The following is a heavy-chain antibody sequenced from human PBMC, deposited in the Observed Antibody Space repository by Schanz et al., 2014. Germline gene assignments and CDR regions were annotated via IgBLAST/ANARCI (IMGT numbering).Heavy chain of an antibody. V-gene: IGHV1-69*08. CDR2: FIPILDVG. D-gene: IGHD6-6*01. CDR3: ARDQSPYTNSSDVRYFDY. Sequence: QVQLVQSGAEVKKPGSSVKVSCKASRSTFSSYTISWVRPARGQGLEWVGRFIPILDVGNYAQQFQGRVTFTADKSTSTAYMELSSLRYEDAALYYCARDQSPYTNSSDVRYFDYWGQGSLVTVSS. J-gene: IGHJ4*02. CDR1: RSTFSSYT.